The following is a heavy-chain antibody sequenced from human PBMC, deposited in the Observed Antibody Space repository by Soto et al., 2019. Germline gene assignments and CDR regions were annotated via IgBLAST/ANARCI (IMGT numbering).Heavy chain of an antibody. D-gene: IGHD6-13*01. J-gene: IGHJ4*02. Sequence: GSLRLSCAASGLMVINNYMTWVRQAPGKGLEWVSVTHSGGNTDYADSVKGRFFISRDTVKNTLFLQMTNLRAEVTALYFCARAAAGGPFDYWGPGT. CDR3: ARAAAGGPFDY. CDR1: GLMVINNY. V-gene: IGHV3-66*01. CDR2: THSGGNT.